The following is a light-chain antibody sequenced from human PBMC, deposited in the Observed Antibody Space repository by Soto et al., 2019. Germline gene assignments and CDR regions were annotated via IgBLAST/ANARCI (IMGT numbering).Light chain of an antibody. CDR2: DAS. Sequence: EIALTQAPGTLSLSPGERPTLSCRAIQSVSSSYLAWYQQKPGQAPRLLIYDASSRATGIPDRFSGSGSGTDFTLTISRLEPEDFAVYYCQQYGSSPPITFGQGTRLEIK. CDR3: QQYGSSPPIT. V-gene: IGKV3-20*01. CDR1: QSVSSSY. J-gene: IGKJ5*01.